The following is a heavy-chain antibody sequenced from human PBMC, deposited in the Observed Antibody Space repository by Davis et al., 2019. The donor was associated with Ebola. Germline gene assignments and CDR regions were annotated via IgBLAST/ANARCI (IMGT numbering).Heavy chain of an antibody. V-gene: IGHV1-69*13. D-gene: IGHD6-13*01. J-gene: IGHJ4*02. CDR3: ATQPPGYTSSTNSRGVDF. CDR2: FIPIFGAP. CDR1: GGTFSNYA. Sequence: SVKVSCKASGGTFSNYAISWVRQAPGQGLEWMGGFIPIFGAPNYAQKFQDRVTITADGSTTTAYMELSSLRSEDTAVYYCATQPPGYTSSTNSRGVDFWGQGTLVTVSS.